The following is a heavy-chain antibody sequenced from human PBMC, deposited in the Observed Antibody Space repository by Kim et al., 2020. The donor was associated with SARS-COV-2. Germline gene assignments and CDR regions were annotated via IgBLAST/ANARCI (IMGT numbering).Heavy chain of an antibody. CDR1: GFTFSSYA. Sequence: GGSLRLSCAASGFTFSSYAMSWVRQAPGKGLEWVSAISGSGGSTYYADSVKGRFTLSRDNSKNTLYLQMNRLRAEDTAVYYCAKDLGWKVAPGGPFDSWGQGTLVTVSS. V-gene: IGHV3-23*01. CDR3: AKDLGWKVAPGGPFDS. J-gene: IGHJ4*02. D-gene: IGHD1-1*01. CDR2: ISGSGGST.